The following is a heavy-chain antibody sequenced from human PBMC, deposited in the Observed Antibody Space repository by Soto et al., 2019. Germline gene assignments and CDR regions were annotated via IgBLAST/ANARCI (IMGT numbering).Heavy chain of an antibody. Sequence: QVQLVESGGGLVKPGGSLRLSCAASGFTFSDYYMSWIRQAPGKGLEWVSYISSSSSYTNYADSVKGRFTISRDNAKNSLSLQMNSLRAEDTAVYYCARVRQTLYCSGGSCLLDYWGQGTLLTVSS. CDR1: GFTFSDYY. CDR2: ISSSSSYT. J-gene: IGHJ4*02. CDR3: ARVRQTLYCSGGSCLLDY. V-gene: IGHV3-11*06. D-gene: IGHD2-15*01.